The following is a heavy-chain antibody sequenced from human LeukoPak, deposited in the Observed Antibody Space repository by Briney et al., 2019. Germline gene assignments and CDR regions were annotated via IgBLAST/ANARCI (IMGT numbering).Heavy chain of an antibody. CDR3: ARVTYSWNYSFDC. CDR2: ISSSSSTI. CDR1: GFTFSSYS. Sequence: PGGSLRLSCAASGFTFSSYSMNWVRQAPGKGLEWVSYISSSSSTIYYADSVKGRFAISRDNAKNSLYLQMNSLRAEDTAVYYCARVTYSWNYSFDCWGQGTLVTVSS. V-gene: IGHV3-48*04. D-gene: IGHD1-1*01. J-gene: IGHJ4*02.